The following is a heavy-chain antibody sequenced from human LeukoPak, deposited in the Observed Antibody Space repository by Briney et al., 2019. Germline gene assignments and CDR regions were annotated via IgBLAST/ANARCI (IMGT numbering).Heavy chain of an antibody. CDR3: AKAHQRILLQQSYYYYGMDV. Sequence: GGSLRLSCAASGFTFSSYAMSWVRQAPGKGLEWASAISGSGGSTYYADSVKGRFTISRDNSKNTLYLQMNSLRAEDTAVYYCAKAHQRILLQQSYYYYGMDVWGQGTTVTVSS. CDR1: GFTFSSYA. D-gene: IGHD2-15*01. V-gene: IGHV3-23*01. J-gene: IGHJ6*02. CDR2: ISGSGGST.